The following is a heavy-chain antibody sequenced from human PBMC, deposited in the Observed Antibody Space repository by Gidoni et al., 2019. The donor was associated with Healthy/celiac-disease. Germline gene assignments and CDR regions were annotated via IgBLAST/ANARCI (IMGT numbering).Heavy chain of an antibody. D-gene: IGHD5-18*01. CDR1: GFTFDDYA. CDR2: ISWNSGSI. V-gene: IGHV3-9*03. CDR3: AKDISGYSYGSVSFDL. Sequence: EVQLVESGGGLVQPGRSLRLSCAASGFTFDDYAMHWVRQAPGKGLEWVSGISWNSGSIGYADSVKGRFTISRDNAKNSLYLQMNSLRAEDMALYYCAKDISGYSYGSVSFDLWGRGTLVTVSS. J-gene: IGHJ2*01.